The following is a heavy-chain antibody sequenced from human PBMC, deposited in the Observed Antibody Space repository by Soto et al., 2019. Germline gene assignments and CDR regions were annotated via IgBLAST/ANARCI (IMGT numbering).Heavy chain of an antibody. V-gene: IGHV1-18*01. CDR1: GYTFTSYG. Sequence: ASVKVSCKASGYTFTSYGISWVRQAPGQGLEWMGWISAYNGNTNYAQKLQGRVTMTTDTSTSTAYMELRSLRSDDTAVYYCARDSPRGVSYYYGMDVWGQGTTVTVSS. CDR2: ISAYNGNT. D-gene: IGHD2-21*01. J-gene: IGHJ6*02. CDR3: ARDSPRGVSYYYGMDV.